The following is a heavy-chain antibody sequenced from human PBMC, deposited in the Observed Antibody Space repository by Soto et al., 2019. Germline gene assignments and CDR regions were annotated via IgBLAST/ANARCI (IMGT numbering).Heavy chain of an antibody. CDR2: IYYSGST. V-gene: IGHV4-59*08. D-gene: IGHD2-15*01. CDR1: GGSISSYY. J-gene: IGHJ4*02. CDR3: ARQACSGGSCYSDY. Sequence: SETLSLTCTVSGGSISSYYWRWIRQPPGKGLEWIGYIYYSGSTNYNPSLKSRVTISVDTSKNQFSLKLSSVTAADTAVYYCARQACSGGSCYSDYWGQGTLVTVS.